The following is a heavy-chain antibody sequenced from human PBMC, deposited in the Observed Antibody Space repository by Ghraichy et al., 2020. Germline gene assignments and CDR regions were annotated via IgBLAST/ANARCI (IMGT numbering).Heavy chain of an antibody. CDR3: AREAEYFDWISRSFDY. CDR1: GGTFSSYA. J-gene: IGHJ4*02. CDR2: IIPILGIA. D-gene: IGHD3-9*01. V-gene: IGHV1-69*04. Sequence: AVKVSCKASGGTFSSYAISWVRQAPGQGLEWMGRIIPILGIANYAQKFQGRVTITADKSTSTAYMEMSSLRSEDTAVYYCAREAEYFDWISRSFDYWGQGTLVTVSS.